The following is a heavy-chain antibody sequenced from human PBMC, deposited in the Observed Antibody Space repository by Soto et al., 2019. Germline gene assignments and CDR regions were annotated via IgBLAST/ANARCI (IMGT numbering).Heavy chain of an antibody. CDR1: GGTFSSYA. CDR2: IIPIFGTA. D-gene: IGHD6-19*01. CDR3: ARDGIAVAGTIS. V-gene: IGHV1-69*06. Sequence: SVKVSCKASGGTFSSYAISWVRQAPGQGLEWMGGIIPIFGTANYAQKFQGRVTITADKSTSTAYMELSSLRSEDTAVYYCARDGIAVAGTISWGQGTLVTVS. J-gene: IGHJ5*02.